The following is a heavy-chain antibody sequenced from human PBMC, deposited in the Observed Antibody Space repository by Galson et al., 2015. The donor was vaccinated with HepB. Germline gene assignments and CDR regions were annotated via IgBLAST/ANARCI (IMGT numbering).Heavy chain of an antibody. V-gene: IGHV3-23*01. Sequence: SLRLSCAASGFTFSSYAMSWVRQAPGKGLEWVSAISSGGGSTYYADSVKGRVTISRDNSKDTLYLQMNSLRAEDTAVYYCAKDRWELKDAFDIWGQGTMVTVSS. CDR3: AKDRWELKDAFDI. D-gene: IGHD1-26*01. CDR2: ISSGGGST. J-gene: IGHJ3*02. CDR1: GFTFSSYA.